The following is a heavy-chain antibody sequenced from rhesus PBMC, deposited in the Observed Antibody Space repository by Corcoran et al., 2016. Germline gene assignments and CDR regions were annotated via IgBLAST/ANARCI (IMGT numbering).Heavy chain of an antibody. V-gene: IGHV4-80*01. D-gene: IGHD6-31*01. CDR1: SGSFTNYY. J-gene: IGHJ4*01. CDR3: GKSVAAGVDF. CDR2: VNGDSGST. Sequence: QVQLQESGPGLVKPSETLSLTCGVSSGSFTNYYWNWIRQPPGKGLEWIGEVNGDSGSTNHTPALKIRVTISKDASKNQFSLKLNSLTAADTAVYYCGKSVAAGVDFLGQGVLVIVSS.